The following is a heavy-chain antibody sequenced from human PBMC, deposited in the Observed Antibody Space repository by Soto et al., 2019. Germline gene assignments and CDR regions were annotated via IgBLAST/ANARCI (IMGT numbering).Heavy chain of an antibody. D-gene: IGHD2-15*01. V-gene: IGHV4-30-4*01. CDR1: GDSISTVDYF. Sequence: SETLSLTCSVSGDSISTVDYFWAWIRQPPGQTLEYIGYIYKSATTYYNPSFESRVAISLDTSKSQFSLTVTSVTAGDTAVYFCARGRYCLTGSCFPNWFDSWGRRTLVTVSS. CDR3: ARGRYCLTGSCFPNWFDS. J-gene: IGHJ5*01. CDR2: IYKSATT.